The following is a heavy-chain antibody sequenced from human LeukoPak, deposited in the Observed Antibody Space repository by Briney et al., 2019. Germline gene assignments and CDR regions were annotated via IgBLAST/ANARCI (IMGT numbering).Heavy chain of an antibody. V-gene: IGHV3-20*04. CDR1: GFTFDDYG. J-gene: IGHJ6*03. D-gene: IGHD4-23*01. CDR3: ARGVTTLDNYYYMDV. Sequence: TGGSLRLSCAASGFTFDDYGMSWVRQVPGKGLEWVSSINWNGGSTGYGGSVKGRFTISRDNAKNSLYLQMNSLRAEDTALYYCARGVTTLDNYYYMDVWGKGTTVTVSS. CDR2: INWNGGST.